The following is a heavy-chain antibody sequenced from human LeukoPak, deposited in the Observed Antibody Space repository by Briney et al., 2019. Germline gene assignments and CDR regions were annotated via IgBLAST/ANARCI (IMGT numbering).Heavy chain of an antibody. D-gene: IGHD5-18*01. V-gene: IGHV4-39*01. Sequence: SETLSLTCTVSDSITSTSYYWAWIRQPPGKGLQWIASIFHSGTTYFNPSLKSRVTLSIDTSRSQYSLQLASVTAADTALYYCARLGGYSYGARIFDYWGQGIRVAVSS. J-gene: IGHJ4*02. CDR1: DSITSTSYY. CDR3: ARLGGYSYGARIFDY. CDR2: IFHSGTT.